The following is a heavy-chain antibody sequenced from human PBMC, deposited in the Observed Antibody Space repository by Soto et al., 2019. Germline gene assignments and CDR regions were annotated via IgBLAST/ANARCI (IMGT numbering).Heavy chain of an antibody. CDR3: ERMGDSSGYSGGFDP. CDR1: GFTVSSNY. D-gene: IGHD3-22*01. CDR2: IYSGGST. J-gene: IGHJ5*02. Sequence: PGGSLRLSCAASGFTVSSNYMSWVRQAPGKGLEWVSVIYSGGSTYYADSVKGRFTISRDNSKNTLYLQMNSLRAEDTAVYYCERMGDSSGYSGGFDPWGQGTLVTVSS. V-gene: IGHV3-66*01.